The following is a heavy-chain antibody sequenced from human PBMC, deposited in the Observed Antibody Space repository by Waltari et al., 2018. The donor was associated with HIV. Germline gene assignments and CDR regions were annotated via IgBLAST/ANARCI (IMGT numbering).Heavy chain of an antibody. CDR2: VIPIFGTA. CDR1: GGPSSSYS. V-gene: IGHV1-69*13. CDR3: ARAATPFVYDDYYGMDV. J-gene: IGHJ6*02. Sequence: QVQLVQSGAEVKKPGSSVKVSCKASGGPSSSYSLRWLRPAPGQGLEWMGGVIPIFGTANYAQKFQGRVTITADESTSTAYMELSSLRSEDTAVYYCARAATPFVYDDYYGMDVWGQGTTVTVSS. D-gene: IGHD3-16*01.